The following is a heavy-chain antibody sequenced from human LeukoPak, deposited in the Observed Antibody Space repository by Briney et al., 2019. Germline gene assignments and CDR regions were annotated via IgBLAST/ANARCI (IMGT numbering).Heavy chain of an antibody. CDR1: GDSTIYNY. D-gene: IGHD3-3*01. CDR2: IFSDGEI. J-gene: IGHJ6*03. Sequence: PSETLSLTCSVSGDSTIYNYWSWIRQPAGKGLEWIGRIFSDGEINYSPSLESRVTMSVDNAKNQFSLRLSSVTAADTAVYYCARGPGVFGRIWYMDVWGQGTTVSVSS. CDR3: ARGPGVFGRIWYMDV. V-gene: IGHV4-4*07.